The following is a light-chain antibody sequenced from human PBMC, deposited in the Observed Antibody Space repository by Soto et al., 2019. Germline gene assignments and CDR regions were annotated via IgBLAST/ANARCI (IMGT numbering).Light chain of an antibody. CDR1: QSIRTW. J-gene: IGKJ1*01. Sequence: HVSVSPATLSSSEGDRVIITCRASQSIRTWLAWYQQKPGKAPKLLIFDASSLESRVSSRFSGRGSGTQFTLTISSLQPDDFATYYCQQYSTYPCTFGQGTKV. CDR3: QQYSTYPCT. CDR2: DAS. V-gene: IGKV1-5*01.